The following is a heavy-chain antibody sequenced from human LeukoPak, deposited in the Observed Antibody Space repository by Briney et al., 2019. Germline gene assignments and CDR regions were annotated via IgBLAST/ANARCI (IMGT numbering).Heavy chain of an antibody. CDR1: GGSISSGSCY. J-gene: IGHJ6*03. Sequence: SETLSLTCTVSGGSISSGSCYWSWIRQPAGKGLEWIGRIYTSGSTNYNPSLKSRVTISVDTSKNQFSLKLSSVTAADTAVYYCGTSSGSYRYYYMDVWGKGTTVTVSS. CDR2: IYTSGST. V-gene: IGHV4-61*02. D-gene: IGHD1-26*01. CDR3: GTSSGSYRYYYMDV.